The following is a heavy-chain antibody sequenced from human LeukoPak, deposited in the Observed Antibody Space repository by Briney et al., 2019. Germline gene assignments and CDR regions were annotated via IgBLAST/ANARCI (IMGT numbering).Heavy chain of an antibody. CDR1: GGSISSSSYY. CDR2: LYYSGST. Sequence: SETLSLTCTVSGGSISSSSYYWGWIRQPPGKGLEWIGSLYYSGSTYYNPSLKSRVTMSVDTSKNQFSLKLSSVTAADTAVYYCAREDGGDYAYTLDYWGQGTLVTVSS. CDR3: AREDGGDYAYTLDY. J-gene: IGHJ4*02. D-gene: IGHD4-17*01. V-gene: IGHV4-39*02.